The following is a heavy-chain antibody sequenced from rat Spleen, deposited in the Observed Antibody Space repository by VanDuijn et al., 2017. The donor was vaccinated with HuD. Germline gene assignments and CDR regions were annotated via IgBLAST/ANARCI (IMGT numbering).Heavy chain of an antibody. CDR2: ISYDGSST. J-gene: IGHJ2*01. CDR3: TTRGIRADY. V-gene: IGHV5-20*01. D-gene: IGHD4-3*01. CDR1: GFTFSNFY. Sequence: EVQLVESGEGLVQPGRSMNLSCAASGFTFSNFYMAWVRQAPTKGLEWVASISYDGSSTYYRDSVKGRFTISRDNAKSTLYLQMDSLRSEDTATYYCTTRGIRADYWGQGVMVTVSS.